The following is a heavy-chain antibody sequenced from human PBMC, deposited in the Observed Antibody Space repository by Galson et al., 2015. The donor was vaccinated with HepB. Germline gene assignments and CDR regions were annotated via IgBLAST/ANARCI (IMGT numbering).Heavy chain of an antibody. Sequence: SGAEVKKPGESLKISCKGSGYSFTSYWIGWVRQMPGKGLEWMGIIYPGDSDTRYSPSFQGQVTISADKSISTAYLQWSSLKASDTAMYYCARRSRVPPVTPGFFWYFDLWGRGTLVTVSS. J-gene: IGHJ2*01. CDR1: GYSFTSYW. CDR2: IYPGDSDT. V-gene: IGHV5-51*01. CDR3: ARRSRVPPVTPGFFWYFDL. D-gene: IGHD4-23*01.